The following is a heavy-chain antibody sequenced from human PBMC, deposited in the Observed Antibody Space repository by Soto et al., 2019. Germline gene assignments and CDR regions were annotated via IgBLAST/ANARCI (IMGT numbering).Heavy chain of an antibody. D-gene: IGHD3-10*01. Sequence: SETLYLTCTVSGDSISAYYWSWIRQPPGKGLEWIGYIFGGGTTNYESSLKSRVIMSLDTSKNQFSLKLTSVTAGDSAMYYCATRPPGDTWVPYFDYWGQGILVTVSS. CDR3: ATRPPGDTWVPYFDY. V-gene: IGHV4-59*01. CDR2: IFGGGTT. CDR1: GDSISAYY. J-gene: IGHJ4*02.